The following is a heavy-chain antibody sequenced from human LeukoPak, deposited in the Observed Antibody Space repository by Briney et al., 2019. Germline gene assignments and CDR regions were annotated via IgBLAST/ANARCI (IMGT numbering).Heavy chain of an antibody. Sequence: GRSLRLSCAASGFTFSSYAMHWVRQAPGKGLEWVAVISYDGSNKYYADSVKGRFTISRDNSKNTLYLQMNSLRAEDTAVYYCATDILTGYQRDYWGQGTLVTVSS. V-gene: IGHV3-30-3*01. CDR1: GFTFSSYA. J-gene: IGHJ4*02. D-gene: IGHD3-9*01. CDR3: ATDILTGYQRDY. CDR2: ISYDGSNK.